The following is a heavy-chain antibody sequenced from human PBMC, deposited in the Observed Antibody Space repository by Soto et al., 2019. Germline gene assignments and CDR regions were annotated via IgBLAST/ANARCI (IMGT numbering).Heavy chain of an antibody. D-gene: IGHD6-13*01. V-gene: IGHV1-2*04. CDR3: ARDWSSIWYPSTYNWFDP. J-gene: IGHJ5*02. CDR1: GYTFTGYY. CDR2: INPNSGGT. Sequence: QVQLVQSGAEVKKPGASVKVSCKASGYTFTGYYMHWVRQAPGQGLEWMGWINPNSGGTNYAQKFQGWVTMTRDTSISPDYMELSRLRSDDTAVYYCARDWSSIWYPSTYNWFDPWGQGTLVTVSS.